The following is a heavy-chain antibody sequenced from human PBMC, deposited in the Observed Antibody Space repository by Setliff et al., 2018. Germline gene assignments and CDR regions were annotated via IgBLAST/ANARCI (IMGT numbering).Heavy chain of an antibody. CDR1: GYTFTAYD. CDR2: INGVNGNT. CDR3: ARGQTVGPNSGKDY. V-gene: IGHV1-3*01. J-gene: IGHJ4*02. Sequence: KVSCKASGYTFTAYDIHWMRQAPGQSLEWMGWINGVNGNTKYSQNFQGRVTFTSDTSANTAFMELSSLRSEDSSMYYCARGQTVGPNSGKDYWGQGTLVTVSS. D-gene: IGHD1-26*01.